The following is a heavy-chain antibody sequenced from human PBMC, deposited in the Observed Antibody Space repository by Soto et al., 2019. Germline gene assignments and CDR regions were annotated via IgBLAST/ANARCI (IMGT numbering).Heavy chain of an antibody. CDR2: SNAGNGNT. J-gene: IGHJ6*02. D-gene: IGHD2-2*01. CDR3: ARDCLGYCSSTSCLPDYYGMDV. Sequence: ASVKVSCKASGYNFTSYARHWGRQAPGQRLEWMGWSNAGNGNTKYSQKFQGRVTITRDTSASTAYMELSSLRSEDTAVYYCARDCLGYCSSTSCLPDYYGMDVWGQGTTVTVSS. V-gene: IGHV1-3*01. CDR1: GYNFTSYA.